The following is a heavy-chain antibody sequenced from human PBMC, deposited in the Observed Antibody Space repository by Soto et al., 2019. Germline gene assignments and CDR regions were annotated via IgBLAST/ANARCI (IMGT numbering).Heavy chain of an antibody. J-gene: IGHJ6*02. D-gene: IGHD1-1*01. V-gene: IGHV4-31*04. Sequence: QVRLQESGPGLVRPSQTLSLTCTVSGDSLSSGGYYCSWIRQLPGKGLEWIGVSYYSGSTFSNPSLRSRVTMSADASKNQIALKLSSVTAADTAVYYCAKTKTPHVRNGLDVWGQGTTVTVSS. CDR1: GDSLSSGGYY. CDR2: SYYSGST. CDR3: AKTKTPHVRNGLDV.